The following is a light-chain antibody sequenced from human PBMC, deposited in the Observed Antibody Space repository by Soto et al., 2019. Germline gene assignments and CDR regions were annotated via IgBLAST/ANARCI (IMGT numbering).Light chain of an antibody. CDR3: SSYTSSSTGHVV. J-gene: IGLJ2*01. CDR2: DVS. V-gene: IGLV2-14*01. Sequence: QSVLTQPASVSGSPGQSITISCTGTSSDVGGYNYVSWYQQHPGKAPKLMIYDVSNRPSGVSNRFSGSKSGNTASLTISGLQAEDEADYYCSSYTSSSTGHVVFGGGTKSPS. CDR1: SSDVGGYNY.